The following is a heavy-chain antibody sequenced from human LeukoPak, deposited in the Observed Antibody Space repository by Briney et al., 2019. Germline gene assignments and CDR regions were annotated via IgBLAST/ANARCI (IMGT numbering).Heavy chain of an antibody. CDR1: GFTFSVYA. CDR3: ARAQRVTMIEVVISAFDI. CDR2: ISFDGSKK. Sequence: GGSLRLSCAASGFTFSVYAMHWVRQAPGKGLEWVAVISFDGSKKYYADSVKGRITISRDNSNNMLYLQMNSLRTEDTAVYYCARAQRVTMIEVVISAFDIWGQGTLVTVSS. V-gene: IGHV3-30*04. J-gene: IGHJ3*02. D-gene: IGHD3-22*01.